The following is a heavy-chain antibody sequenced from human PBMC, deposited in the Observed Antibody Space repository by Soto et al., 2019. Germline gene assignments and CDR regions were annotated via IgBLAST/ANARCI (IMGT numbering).Heavy chain of an antibody. CDR2: ISSSSSTI. J-gene: IGHJ5*02. Sequence: GGSLRLSCAASGFTFSSYSMNWVRQAPGKGLEWVSYISSSSSTIYYADSVKGRFTISRDNAKNSLYLQMNSLRAEDTAVYYCASIDYDNWFDPWGQGTLVTVSS. CDR3: ASIDYDNWFDP. CDR1: GFTFSSYS. V-gene: IGHV3-48*01. D-gene: IGHD4-17*01.